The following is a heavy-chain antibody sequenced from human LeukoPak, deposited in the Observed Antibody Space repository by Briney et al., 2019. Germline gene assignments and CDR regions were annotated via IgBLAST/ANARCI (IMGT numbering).Heavy chain of an antibody. CDR3: ARARHLFCSGGSCRYYFDY. D-gene: IGHD2-15*01. CDR1: GFTFTDYY. CDR2: ITNSGTTI. J-gene: IGHJ4*02. V-gene: IGHV3-11*01. Sequence: GGSLRLSCAASGFTFTDYYMSWIRQAPGKGLEWVSYITNSGTTIYYADSVKGRFTISRDNAKNSLYLQMNSLRAEDTAVYYCARARHLFCSGGSCRYYFDYWGQGTLVTVSS.